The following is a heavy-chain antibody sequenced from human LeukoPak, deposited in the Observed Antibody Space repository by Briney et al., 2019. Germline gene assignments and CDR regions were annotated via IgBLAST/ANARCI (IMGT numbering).Heavy chain of an antibody. J-gene: IGHJ4*02. V-gene: IGHV3-33*01. CDR3: ARAVSDSGGYQAYFDY. D-gene: IGHD3-22*01. CDR1: GFTFSSHG. Sequence: GGSLRLSCAASGFTFSSHGMHWVRQAPGKGLEWVAGIWYDGSKEYYADSVKGRFTISRDNSKKMLYLQMNSLRAEDTAVYYCARAVSDSGGYQAYFDYWGQGTLVTVSS. CDR2: IWYDGSKE.